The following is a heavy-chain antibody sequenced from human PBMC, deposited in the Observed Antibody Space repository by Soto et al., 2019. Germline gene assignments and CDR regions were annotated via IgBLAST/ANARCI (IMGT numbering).Heavy chain of an antibody. CDR3: ARFKGYCVRTNCHGYSGMDV. CDR2: IYSSENT. CDR1: GGSVSSNSYS. V-gene: IGHV4-39*01. D-gene: IGHD2-2*01. J-gene: IGHJ6*04. Sequence: SETLSLTCTVSGGSVSSNSYSWGWIRQSPGKGLEWIGTIYSSENTYYNPSLLSRVTISVDTSKNEFSLRLSSVTAADTAVYYCARFKGYCVRTNCHGYSGMDVGAKGPTVTVP.